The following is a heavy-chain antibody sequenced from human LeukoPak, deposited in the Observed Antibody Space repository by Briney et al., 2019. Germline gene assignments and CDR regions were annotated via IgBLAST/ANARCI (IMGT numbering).Heavy chain of an antibody. CDR2: INPSGGST. V-gene: IGHV1-46*01. D-gene: IGHD5-12*01. CDR1: GYTFTSSY. CDR3: ARASGYDSDFDY. Sequence: ASVKVPCTAPGYTFTSSYMHWVRQAPGQGLEWMGIINPSGGSTSYAQKFQGRVTMTRDTSTSTVYMELSSLRSEDTAVYYCARASGYDSDFDYWGQGTLVTVSS. J-gene: IGHJ4*02.